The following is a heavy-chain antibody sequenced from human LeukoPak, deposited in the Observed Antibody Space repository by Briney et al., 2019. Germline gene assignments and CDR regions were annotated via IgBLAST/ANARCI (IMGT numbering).Heavy chain of an antibody. D-gene: IGHD3-10*01. J-gene: IGHJ4*02. CDR1: GYTFTSYD. CDR2: MNPNSGNT. Sequence: ASVKVSCKASGYTFTSYDINWVRQATGQGLEWMGWMNPNSGNTGYAQKFQGRVTMTRNTSISIAYMELSSLRSEDTAVYYCARDFDYYGSGSYYNKDYWGQGTLVTVSS. CDR3: ARDFDYYGSGSYYNKDY. V-gene: IGHV1-8*01.